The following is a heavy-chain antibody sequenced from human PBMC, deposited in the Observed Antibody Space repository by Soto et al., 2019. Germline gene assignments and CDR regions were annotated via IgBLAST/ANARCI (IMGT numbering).Heavy chain of an antibody. CDR2: INPNTGGT. V-gene: IGHV1-2*04. Sequence: QVQLVQSGADVKKHGASVKVSCKASGYTFTSYYVHWVRQAPGQGLEWMGWINPNTGGTNYAQKFQGCVTMTRDTSISTDYLSLIRLRSDDTAMYYCARSEAVLRRQNDYSYYGMDVWGQGTTVTVSS. CDR1: GYTFTSYY. D-gene: IGHD5-12*01. J-gene: IGHJ6*02. CDR3: ARSEAVLRRQNDYSYYGMDV.